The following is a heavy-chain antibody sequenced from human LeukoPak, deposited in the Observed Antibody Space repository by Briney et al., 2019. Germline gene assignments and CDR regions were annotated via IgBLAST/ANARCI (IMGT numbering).Heavy chain of an antibody. D-gene: IGHD6-13*01. J-gene: IGHJ4*02. V-gene: IGHV3-30*02. CDR3: AKDLEVFSSSWLLFDY. CDR1: GFTFSSYG. CDR2: IRYDGSDK. Sequence: PGGSLRLSCAASGFTFSSYGMHWVRQAPGKGLEWVAFIRYDGSDKYYADSVKGRFTISRDNSKNTLYLQMNSLRAEDTAVYYCAKDLEVFSSSWLLFDYWGQGTLVTVSS.